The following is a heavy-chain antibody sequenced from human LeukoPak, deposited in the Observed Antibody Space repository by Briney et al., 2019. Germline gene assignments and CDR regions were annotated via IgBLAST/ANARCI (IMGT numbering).Heavy chain of an antibody. D-gene: IGHD2-2*01. Sequence: SQTLSLTCTVSGGSISSGSYYWSWIRQPAGKGLEWIGRIYTSGSTNYNPSLKSRVTISVDTSKNQFSLKLSSVTAADTAVYYCARYCSSTSCYASADPWGQGTLVTDSS. CDR2: IYTSGST. V-gene: IGHV4-61*02. CDR1: GGSISSGSYY. J-gene: IGHJ5*02. CDR3: ARYCSSTSCYASADP.